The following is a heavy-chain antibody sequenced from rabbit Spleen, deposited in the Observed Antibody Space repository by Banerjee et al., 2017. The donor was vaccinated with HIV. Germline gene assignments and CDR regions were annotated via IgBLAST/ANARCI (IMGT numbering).Heavy chain of an antibody. CDR1: GFSFSSSDW. V-gene: IGHV1S40*01. D-gene: IGHD1-1*01. CDR3: ARDLTDVIRWNFGW. CDR2: IDPVFGTT. J-gene: IGHJ4*01. Sequence: QSLEESGGDLVKPGASLTLTCTASGFSFSSSDWIYWVRQAPGKGLEWIGYIDPVFGTTYYASWAKGRFTISKTSSTTVTLQMTSLTRADTAPYFCARDLTDVIRWNFGWWGPGTRVTFS.